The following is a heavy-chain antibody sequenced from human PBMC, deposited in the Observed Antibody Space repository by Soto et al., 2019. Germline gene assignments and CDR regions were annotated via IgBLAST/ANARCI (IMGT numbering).Heavy chain of an antibody. CDR3: AKDGARNRDGHSNYTY. CDR2: INPGNGNV. J-gene: IGHJ4*02. V-gene: IGHV1-3*01. CDR1: GYTFTDYA. D-gene: IGHD4-4*01. Sequence: QVPLVQSGAEVKKPGASVKVSCKASGYTFTDYAIHWVRQAPGQRLEWMGWINPGNGNVEFSQKFQGRVTMTRDTSVNAAYMELSSLGSEDTAVYYCAKDGARNRDGHSNYTYGGQGTLVTVSS.